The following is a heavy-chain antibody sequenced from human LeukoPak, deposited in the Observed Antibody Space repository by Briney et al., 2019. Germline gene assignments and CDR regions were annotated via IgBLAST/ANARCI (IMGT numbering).Heavy chain of an antibody. CDR1: GFTFSNE. CDR2: ISSSGNTT. Sequence: GGSLRLSCVASGFTFSNEMNWVRQAPGKGLEWVPYISSSGNTTYYADSVKGRFTISRDNAKNSLYLQMNSLRAEDTAVYYCARDGGSSWYFDYWGQGTLVTVFS. CDR3: ARDGGSSWYFDY. D-gene: IGHD6-13*01. V-gene: IGHV3-48*03. J-gene: IGHJ4*02.